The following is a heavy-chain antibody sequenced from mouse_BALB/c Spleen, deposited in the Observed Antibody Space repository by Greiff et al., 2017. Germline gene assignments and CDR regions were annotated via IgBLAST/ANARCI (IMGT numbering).Heavy chain of an antibody. CDR1: GFTFSDYY. CDR3: ARSNWDDAMDY. D-gene: IGHD4-1*02. V-gene: IGHV5-4*02. Sequence: EVKVVESGGGLVKPGGSLKLSCAASGFTFSDYYMYWVRQTPEKRLEWVATISDGGSYTYYPDSVKGRFTISRDNAKNNLYLQMSSLKSEDTAMYYCARSNWDDAMDYWGQGTSVTVSS. CDR2: ISDGGSYT. J-gene: IGHJ4*01.